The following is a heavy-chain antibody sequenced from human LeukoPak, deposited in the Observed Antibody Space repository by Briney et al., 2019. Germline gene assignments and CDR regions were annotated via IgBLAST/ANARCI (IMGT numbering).Heavy chain of an antibody. CDR3: ARDNYGDYEYFQH. V-gene: IGHV1-3*01. Sequence: GASVKVSCRASGYIFTSYAMHWVRQAPGQRLEWMGWINAGNGNTKYSQKFQGRVTITRDTSASTAYMELSSLRSEDTAVYYCARDNYGDYEYFQHWGQGTLVTVSS. CDR1: GYIFTSYA. J-gene: IGHJ1*01. D-gene: IGHD4-17*01. CDR2: INAGNGNT.